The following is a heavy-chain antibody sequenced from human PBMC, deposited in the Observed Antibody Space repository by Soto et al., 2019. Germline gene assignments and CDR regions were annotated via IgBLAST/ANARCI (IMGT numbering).Heavy chain of an antibody. CDR3: MRERALSSFHGMDV. Sequence: EVQLVESGGGLVKPGGSLRLSCAASGSTLTSYTMNWVRQAPGKGLEWVSSITRSTSHLYYADSVKGRFTISRDSAGNSLYLEMNSLRAEDSAVYYCMRERALSSFHGMDVWGQGTTVTVSS. CDR2: ITRSTSHL. D-gene: IGHD3-10*01. CDR1: GSTLTSYT. J-gene: IGHJ6*02. V-gene: IGHV3-21*02.